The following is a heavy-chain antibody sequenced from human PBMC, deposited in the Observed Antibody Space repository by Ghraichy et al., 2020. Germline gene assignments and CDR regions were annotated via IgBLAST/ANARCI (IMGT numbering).Heavy chain of an antibody. CDR2: MNPNSGNT. D-gene: IGHD6-19*01. Sequence: ASVKVSCKASGYTFTSYYINWVRQATGQGLEWMGWMNPNSGNTAYAQKFQGRVTMTRDTSISTAYMELSSLRSEDTAVYYCARVGKWLLPGWGQGTLVTVSS. CDR3: ARVGKWLLPG. CDR1: GYTFTSYY. V-gene: IGHV1-8*01. J-gene: IGHJ4*02.